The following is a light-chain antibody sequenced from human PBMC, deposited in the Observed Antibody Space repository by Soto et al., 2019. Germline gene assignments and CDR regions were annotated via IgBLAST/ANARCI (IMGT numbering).Light chain of an antibody. CDR3: SSYAGSNNWGV. Sequence: QSALTQPPSAFGSPGQSVTISCTGTSSDVGGYNYVSWYQQHPGKAPKLMIYEVSKRPSGVPDRFSGSKSGNTASLTVSGLQAEDEADYYCSSYAGSNNWGVFGTGTKLTVL. V-gene: IGLV2-8*01. CDR2: EVS. CDR1: SSDVGGYNY. J-gene: IGLJ1*01.